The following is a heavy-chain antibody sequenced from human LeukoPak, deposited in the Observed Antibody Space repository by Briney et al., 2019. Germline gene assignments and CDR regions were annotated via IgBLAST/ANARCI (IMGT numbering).Heavy chain of an antibody. J-gene: IGHJ5*02. Sequence: ASVKVSCKASGYSFTDYYIHWARQAPGQGLEWMEWINPKGGGINYAPEFQGRVTMTRDTSITTAYMELSSLRSDDTAMYYCARDTCDGGDCFNWFDPWGQGTLVTVSS. D-gene: IGHD2-21*02. CDR1: GYSFTDYY. V-gene: IGHV1-2*02. CDR3: ARDTCDGGDCFNWFDP. CDR2: INPKGGGI.